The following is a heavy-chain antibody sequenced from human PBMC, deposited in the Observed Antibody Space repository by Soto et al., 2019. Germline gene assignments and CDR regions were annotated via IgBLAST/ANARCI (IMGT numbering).Heavy chain of an antibody. V-gene: IGHV5-10-1*01. D-gene: IGHD6-19*01. CDR2: IDPSDSYT. CDR1: GSSFTSYW. Sequence: PGESLKISCKGSGSSFTSYWISWVHQMPGKGLEWMGRIDPSDSYTNYSPSFQGHVTISADKSISTAYLQWSSLKASDTAMYYGARRGAVAGITKRPPYDDYGMDVWGQGTTVTVSS. J-gene: IGHJ6*02. CDR3: ARRGAVAGITKRPPYDDYGMDV.